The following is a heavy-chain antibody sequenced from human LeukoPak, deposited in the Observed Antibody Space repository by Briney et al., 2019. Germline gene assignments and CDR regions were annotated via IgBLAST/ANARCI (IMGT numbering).Heavy chain of an antibody. CDR3: ARGPYSYDSSGAFDI. J-gene: IGHJ3*02. Sequence: SETLSLTCAVYGGSFSGYSWTWIRQPPGKGLEWIGEFNHSGSTNYNPSLKSRVTISVDTSKNQFSLKLTSVTAADTAVYFCARGPYSYDSSGAFDIWGRGTMVTVSS. CDR1: GGSFSGYS. V-gene: IGHV4-34*01. CDR2: FNHSGST. D-gene: IGHD3-22*01.